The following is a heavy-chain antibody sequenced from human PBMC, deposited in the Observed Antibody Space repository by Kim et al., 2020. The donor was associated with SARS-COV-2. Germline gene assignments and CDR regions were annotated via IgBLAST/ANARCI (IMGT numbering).Heavy chain of an antibody. Sequence: NRYISCADSGKGRFTTSRNNAKNPLYLQMNSLRAEDTAVYYCARGASSSYWGQGTLVTVSS. D-gene: IGHD6-13*01. V-gene: IGHV3-21*01. J-gene: IGHJ4*02. CDR3: ARGASSSY. CDR2: NRYI.